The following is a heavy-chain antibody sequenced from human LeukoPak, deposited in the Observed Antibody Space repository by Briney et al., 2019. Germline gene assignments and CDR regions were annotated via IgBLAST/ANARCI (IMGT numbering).Heavy chain of an antibody. V-gene: IGHV4-39*01. CDR2: IYYSGST. Sequence: TSSETLSLTCSVSGGSISSSSYYWGWNRQPPGKGLEWIGSIYYSGSTYYNPSLKSRVTISVDTSKNQFSLKLSSVTAADTAVYYCARQGDGYNIFDYWGQGTLVTVSS. D-gene: IGHD5-24*01. CDR1: GGSISSSSYY. CDR3: ARQGDGYNIFDY. J-gene: IGHJ4*02.